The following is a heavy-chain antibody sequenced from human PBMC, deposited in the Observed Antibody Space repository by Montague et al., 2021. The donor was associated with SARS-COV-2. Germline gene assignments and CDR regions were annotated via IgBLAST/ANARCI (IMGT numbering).Heavy chain of an antibody. CDR2: SRYGGTS. J-gene: IGHJ2*01. CDR1: SASISNDIYY. D-gene: IGHD1-1*01. CDR3: ARQDIQLRFDL. Sequence: SETLSLTCTVSSASISNDIYYWGWIRQPPGKGPEWIGGSRYGGTSYYNPSLKSRVPISIGTSKNQCSLTMTAVTAADTAVYFCARQDIQLRFDLWGRGTL. V-gene: IGHV4-39*01.